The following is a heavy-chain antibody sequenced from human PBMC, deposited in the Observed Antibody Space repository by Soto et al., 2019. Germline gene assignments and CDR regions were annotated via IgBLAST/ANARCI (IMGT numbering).Heavy chain of an antibody. CDR1: GYTFTSYT. J-gene: IGHJ6*02. V-gene: IGHV1-18*04. CDR3: ARQKGINNYYGMDV. CDR2: ISANNGNI. Sequence: QVQLVQSGAEVKKPGASVKVSCKASGYTFTSYTFSWVRQAPGQGLEWMGWISANNGNIRYAQKLQDRVTMTTDTSTSTVYVEVWSLRSDDTAVYYCARQKGINNYYGMDVWGQGTTVTVSS. D-gene: IGHD3-10*01.